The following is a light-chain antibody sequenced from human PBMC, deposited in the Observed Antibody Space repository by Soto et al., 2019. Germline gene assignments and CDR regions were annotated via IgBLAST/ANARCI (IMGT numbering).Light chain of an antibody. Sequence: QSVLTQPPSVSGAPGQRVTISCTGSSSNIGAGYDVHWYQQLPGTAPRLLIYANSDRPSGVPDRFSGSKSGTSASLAITGLKAEDEADYYCQSYDNSLSGDVVFGGGTKLTVL. CDR2: ANS. J-gene: IGLJ2*01. V-gene: IGLV1-40*01. CDR1: SSNIGAGYD. CDR3: QSYDNSLSGDVV.